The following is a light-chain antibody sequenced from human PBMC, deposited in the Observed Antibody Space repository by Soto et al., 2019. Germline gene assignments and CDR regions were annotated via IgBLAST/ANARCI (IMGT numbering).Light chain of an antibody. CDR1: SSDVGGYNY. V-gene: IGLV2-14*03. J-gene: IGLJ2*01. CDR3: SSYTDSSTQV. Sequence: QSVLTQPASVSGSPGQSITISCTGTSSDVGGYNYVSWYQQHPGKAPKLMIYDVSNRPSGVPNRFSGSKSGNTASLTVSGLQAEDEANYYCSSYTDSSTQVFGGGTKVTVL. CDR2: DVS.